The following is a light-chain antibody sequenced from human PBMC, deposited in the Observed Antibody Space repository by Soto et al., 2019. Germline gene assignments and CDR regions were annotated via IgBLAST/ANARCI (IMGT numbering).Light chain of an antibody. CDR1: SSDVGAYTS. Sequence: QSVLTQPASVSGSPGQSITISCTGSSSDVGAYTSVSWYQQHPGKAPKVMIYEVSNRPSGVSNRFSGSKPGNTASLTISGLQAEDEGHYYCSSYTSDNRSYVFGTGTKVTVL. CDR2: EVS. V-gene: IGLV2-14*01. CDR3: SSYTSDNRSYV. J-gene: IGLJ1*01.